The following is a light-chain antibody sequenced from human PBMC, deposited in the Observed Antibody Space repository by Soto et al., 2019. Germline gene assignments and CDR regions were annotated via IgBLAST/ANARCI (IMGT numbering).Light chain of an antibody. J-gene: IGLJ3*02. V-gene: IGLV1-40*01. CDR1: SSNIGAGYD. Sequence: QSVLTQPPSVSGAPGQRVTISCTGSSSNIGAGYDVHWYQQLPGTAPKLLIYGNSNRPSGVPDRFSGSKSGTSASLAITGLRAEDEADYYRQSYDSSLRGWVFGGGTKLTVL. CDR3: QSYDSSLRGWV. CDR2: GNS.